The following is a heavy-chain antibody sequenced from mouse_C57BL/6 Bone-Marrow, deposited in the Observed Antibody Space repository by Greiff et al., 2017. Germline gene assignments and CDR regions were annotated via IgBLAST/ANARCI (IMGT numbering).Heavy chain of an antibody. V-gene: IGHV1-18*01. CDR3: ARYYGSSYVWYFDV. CDR1: GYTFTDYN. J-gene: IGHJ1*03. Sequence: VQLQQSGPELVKPGASVKIPCKASGYTFTDYNMDWVKQSHGKSLEWIGDINPNNGGTIYNQKFKGKATLTVDKSSSTAYMELRSLTSEDTAVYYWARYYGSSYVWYFDVWGTGTTVTVSS. D-gene: IGHD1-1*01. CDR2: INPNNGGT.